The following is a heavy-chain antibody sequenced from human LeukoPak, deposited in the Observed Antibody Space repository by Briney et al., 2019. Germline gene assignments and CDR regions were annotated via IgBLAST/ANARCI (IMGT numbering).Heavy chain of an antibody. J-gene: IGHJ4*02. D-gene: IGHD6-19*01. CDR1: GYTFTSYG. CDR3: ARVQEQWLVPRLDY. V-gene: IGHV1-18*01. CDR2: ISAYNGNT. Sequence: GASVKVSCKASGYTFTSYGISWVRQAPGQGLEWMGWISAYNGNTNYAQKLQGRVTMTTGTSTSTAYMELRSLRSDDTTVYYCARVQEQWLVPRLDYWGQGTLVTVSS.